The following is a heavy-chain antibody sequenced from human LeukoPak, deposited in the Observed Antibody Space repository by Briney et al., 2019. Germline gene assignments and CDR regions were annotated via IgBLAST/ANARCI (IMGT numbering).Heavy chain of an antibody. CDR3: ATVLIPFGGVIVPPRAFDY. CDR2: FDPEDGET. D-gene: IGHD3-16*02. CDR1: GYTLTELS. V-gene: IGHV1-24*01. Sequence: AASVKVSCKVSGYTLTELSMHWVRQAPGKGLEWMGGFDPEDGETIYPQKFQGRVHMTEDTSTDTAYMELSSLRSEDTAVYYCATVLIPFGGVIVPPRAFDYWGQGTLVTVSS. J-gene: IGHJ4*02.